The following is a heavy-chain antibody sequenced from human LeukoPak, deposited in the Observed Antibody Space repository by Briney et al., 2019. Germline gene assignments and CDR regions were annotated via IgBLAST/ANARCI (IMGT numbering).Heavy chain of an antibody. D-gene: IGHD1-7*01. V-gene: IGHV3-9*01. J-gene: IGHJ3*02. Sequence: GGSLRLSCAASGFNLDDFAMHWVRQAPGKGLEWVASISWDSGSSVYADSVKGRFTISRDSARNSPHLQMHSLRLEDTALYYCVKDLRLDLHLDTFHIWGQGTMVTVS. CDR1: GFNLDDFA. CDR3: VKDLRLDLHLDTFHI. CDR2: ISWDSGSS.